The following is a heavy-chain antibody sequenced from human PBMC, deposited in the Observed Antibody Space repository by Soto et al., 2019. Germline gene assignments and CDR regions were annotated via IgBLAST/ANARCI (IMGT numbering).Heavy chain of an antibody. CDR1: GITFGSRA. CDR2: ISGSGGST. Sequence: GGSLRLSCVASGITFGSRAMSWVRQAPGKGLEWVSAISGSGGSTYYADSVKGRFTISRDNSKNTLYLQMNSLRAEDTAVYYCAKDSSPTNMVRGVIDYWGQGTLVTVSS. V-gene: IGHV3-23*01. CDR3: AKDSSPTNMVRGVIDY. J-gene: IGHJ4*02. D-gene: IGHD3-10*01.